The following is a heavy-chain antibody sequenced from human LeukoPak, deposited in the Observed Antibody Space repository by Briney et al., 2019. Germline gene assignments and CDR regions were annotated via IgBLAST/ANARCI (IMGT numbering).Heavy chain of an antibody. Sequence: GGPLRLSCAASGFTFSNYWMSWVRQAPGKGLEWVANIKQDGSEKYYVDSVKGRFTISRDNAKNSLYLQMNSLRAEDTAVYYCARFYYGGTDYWGQGTLVTVSS. CDR3: ARFYYGGTDY. CDR1: GFTFSNYW. D-gene: IGHD4-23*01. CDR2: IKQDGSEK. V-gene: IGHV3-7*01. J-gene: IGHJ4*02.